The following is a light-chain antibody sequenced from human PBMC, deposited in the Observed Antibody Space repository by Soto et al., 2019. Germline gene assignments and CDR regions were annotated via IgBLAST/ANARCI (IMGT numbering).Light chain of an antibody. V-gene: IGKV1-5*03. CDR3: QQYNNWPRAT. Sequence: DIQMTQSPSTLSASVGDRVTITCRASQSILSWLAWYQQKPGKAPRLLIYEASSLESGVPSRFSGSGSGTEFNLTISSPQSEDFGVYYCQQYNNWPRATFGGGTKVDIK. J-gene: IGKJ4*01. CDR1: QSILSW. CDR2: EAS.